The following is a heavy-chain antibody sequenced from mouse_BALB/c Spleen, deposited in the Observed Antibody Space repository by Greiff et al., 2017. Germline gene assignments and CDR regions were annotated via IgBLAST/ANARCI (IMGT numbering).Heavy chain of an antibody. V-gene: IGHV1S126*01. CDR3: AREGGYYDYDAWFAY. J-gene: IGHJ3*01. CDR2: IDPSDSET. D-gene: IGHD2-4*01. Sequence: VQLQQSGPQLVRPGASVKISCKASGYSFTSYWMHWVKQRPGQGLEWIGMIDPSDSETRLNQKFKDKATLTVDKSSSTAYMQLSSPTSEDSAVYYCAREGGYYDYDAWFAYWGQGTLVTVSA. CDR1: GYSFTSYW.